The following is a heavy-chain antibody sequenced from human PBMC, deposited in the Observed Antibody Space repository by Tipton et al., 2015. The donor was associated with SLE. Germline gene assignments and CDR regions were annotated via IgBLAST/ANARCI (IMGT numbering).Heavy chain of an antibody. J-gene: IGHJ3*02. V-gene: IGHV4-34*01. Sequence: TLSLTCAVYGGSLSDYYCSWIRQPPGKGLEWIGGINHSGSTNYNPSLKSRVTISVDTSKKQFSLKLSSVTAADTAVYYCARPTQLWGVFDIWGQGTMVTVSS. CDR3: ARPTQLWGVFDI. CDR1: GGSLSDYY. CDR2: INHSGST. D-gene: IGHD6-13*01.